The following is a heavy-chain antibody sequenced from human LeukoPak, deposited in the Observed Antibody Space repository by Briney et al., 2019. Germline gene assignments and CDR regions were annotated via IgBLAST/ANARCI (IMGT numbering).Heavy chain of an antibody. CDR3: ARAPAAAGTIDQ. V-gene: IGHV4-31*03. D-gene: IGHD6-13*01. Sequence: SQTLSLTCTVSGGSISSGGYYWTWIRQPPGKGLEWIGEINHSGSTMNNPSLRSRVTIAVDTSKNQIFLKLSSVTAADTAVYYCARAPAAAGTIDQWGQGTLVTVSS. CDR2: INHSGST. J-gene: IGHJ4*02. CDR1: GGSISSGGYY.